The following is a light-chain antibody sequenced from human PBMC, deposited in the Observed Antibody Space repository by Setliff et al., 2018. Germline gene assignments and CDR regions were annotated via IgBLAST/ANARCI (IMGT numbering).Light chain of an antibody. CDR3: ATWDSSLRAVV. V-gene: IGLV1-51*01. J-gene: IGLJ2*01. CDR1: SSNIGYNY. Sequence: QSVLTQPPSVSAAPGQKVTIPCSGTSSNIGYNYVSWYQRLPGTAPKLLIYDNNNRPSGIPDRFSGSRSGTSATLGFTGLQSGDEADYFCATWDSSLRAVVFGGGTKVTVL. CDR2: DNN.